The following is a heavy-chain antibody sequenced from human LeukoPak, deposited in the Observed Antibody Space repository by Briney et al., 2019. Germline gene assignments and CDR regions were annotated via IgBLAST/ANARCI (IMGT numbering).Heavy chain of an antibody. CDR1: GFTFSSYA. CDR3: ARSAMVRGVSTDY. D-gene: IGHD3-10*01. J-gene: IGHJ4*02. V-gene: IGHV3-30-3*01. Sequence: GGSLRLSCAASGFTFSSYAMDWVRQAPGKGLEWVAVISYDGSNKYYADSVKGRLTISRDDSKNTLYLQMSSLRAEDTAVYYCARSAMVRGVSTDYWGQGTLVTVSS. CDR2: ISYDGSNK.